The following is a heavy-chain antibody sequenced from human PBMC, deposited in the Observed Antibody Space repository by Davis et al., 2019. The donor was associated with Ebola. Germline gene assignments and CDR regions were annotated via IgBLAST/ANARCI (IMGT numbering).Heavy chain of an antibody. CDR2: VVPILGFP. D-gene: IGHD3-16*01. CDR1: GGTFSSDP. CDR3: AKMISGSYAFDY. Sequence: SVKVSCKTSGGTFSSDPISWVRQAPGQGLEWMGRVVPILGFPNYSQKFQDRVTITADKSTSTVYMELRSLTSDDTAVYYCAKMISGSYAFDYWGQGTLVTVSS. V-gene: IGHV1-69*02. J-gene: IGHJ4*02.